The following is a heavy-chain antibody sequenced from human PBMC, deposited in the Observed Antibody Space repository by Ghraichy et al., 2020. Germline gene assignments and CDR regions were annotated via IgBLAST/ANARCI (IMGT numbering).Heavy chain of an antibody. Sequence: GSLRLSCAASGFTFSSYGMHWVRQAPGKGLEWVAVISYDGSNKYYADSVKGRFTISRDNSKNTLYLQMNSLRAEDTAVYYCAKDYDLRYYDTSGYPRGAYGMDVWGQGTTVTVSS. V-gene: IGHV3-30*18. CDR3: AKDYDLRYYDTSGYPRGAYGMDV. CDR2: ISYDGSNK. J-gene: IGHJ6*02. CDR1: GFTFSSYG. D-gene: IGHD3-22*01.